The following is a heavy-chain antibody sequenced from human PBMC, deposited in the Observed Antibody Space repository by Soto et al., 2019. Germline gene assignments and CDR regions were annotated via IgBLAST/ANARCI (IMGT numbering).Heavy chain of an antibody. V-gene: IGHV3-74*01. J-gene: IGHJ4*02. CDR3: ARPKGSGYYNRYFDY. CDR1: GFTFSSYW. Sequence: EVQLVESGGGLVQPGGSLRLSCAASGFTFSSYWMHWVRQAPGKGLVWVSRINSDGSSTSYADSVKGRFTISRDNAKNTLYLQMNSLRAEDTAVYYCARPKGSGYYNRYFDYWGQGTLVTVSS. D-gene: IGHD3-22*01. CDR2: INSDGSST.